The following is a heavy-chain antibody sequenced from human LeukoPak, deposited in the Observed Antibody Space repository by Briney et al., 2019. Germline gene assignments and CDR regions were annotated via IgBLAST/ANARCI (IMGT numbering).Heavy chain of an antibody. D-gene: IGHD3-16*01. J-gene: IGHJ4*02. CDR1: GSSITSVSHY. CDR2: IYCTGST. Sequence: SETLSLTCTISGSSITSVSHYWGWIRQPPGKGLEWIGDIYCTGSTYYSPSLRSRVTMSVHTSENQFSLRLTSVTAVDTAVYYCARRWGNIVGVTYEYWGQGTLVTVSS. V-gene: IGHV4-39*01. CDR3: ARRWGNIVGVTYEY.